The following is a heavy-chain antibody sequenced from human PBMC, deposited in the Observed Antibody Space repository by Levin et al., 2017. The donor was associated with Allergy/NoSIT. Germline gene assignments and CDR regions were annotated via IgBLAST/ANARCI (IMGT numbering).Heavy chain of an antibody. Sequence: SCAASGFTFSSYSMNWVRQAPGKGLEWVSSISSSSSYIYYADSVKGRFTISRDNAKNSLYLQMNSLRAEDTAVYYCAREGNQWLAYFDYWGQGTLVTVSS. V-gene: IGHV3-21*01. D-gene: IGHD6-19*01. J-gene: IGHJ4*02. CDR1: GFTFSSYS. CDR3: AREGNQWLAYFDY. CDR2: ISSSSSYI.